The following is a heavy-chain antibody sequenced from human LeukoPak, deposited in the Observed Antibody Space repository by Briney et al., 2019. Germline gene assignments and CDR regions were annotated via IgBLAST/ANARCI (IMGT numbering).Heavy chain of an antibody. D-gene: IGHD4-17*01. CDR3: ARGRRNDYGDYGGFDY. CDR1: GGSFSGYY. CDR2: INHSGST. V-gene: IGHV4-34*01. J-gene: IGHJ4*02. Sequence: SETLSLTCAVYGGSFSGYYWSWIRQPPGKGPEWIGEINHSGSTNYNPSLKSRVTISVDTSKNQFSLKLSSVTAADTAVYYCARGRRNDYGDYGGFDYWGQGTLVTVSS.